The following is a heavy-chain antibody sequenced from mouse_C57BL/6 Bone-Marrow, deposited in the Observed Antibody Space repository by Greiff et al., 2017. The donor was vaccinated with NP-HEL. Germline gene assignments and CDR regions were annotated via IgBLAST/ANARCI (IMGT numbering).Heavy chain of an antibody. Sequence: GGGLVQPKGSLKLSCAAPGFSFNTYAMNWVRQAPGKGLEWAARIRSKSNNYATYYAESVKDRFTISRDDSESMLYLQMNNLKTEDTAMYYCGGNSFAYWGQGTLVTVSA. CDR3: GGNSFAY. CDR2: IRSKSNNYAT. D-gene: IGHD2-1*01. CDR1: GFSFNTYA. J-gene: IGHJ3*01. V-gene: IGHV10-1*01.